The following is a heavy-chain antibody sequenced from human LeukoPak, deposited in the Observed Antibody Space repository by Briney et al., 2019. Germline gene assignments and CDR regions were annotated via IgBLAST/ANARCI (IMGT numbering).Heavy chain of an antibody. CDR3: ARDPTSGYYGMIP. CDR1: GFTFSSYG. V-gene: IGHV3-33*01. J-gene: IGHJ5*02. Sequence: GGSLRLSCAASGFTFSSYGMHWVRQAPGKGLEWVAVIWYDGSNKYYADSVKGRFTISRDNSKNTLYLQMDSLRAEDTAVYYCARDPTSGYYGMIPWGQGTLVTVSS. CDR2: IWYDGSNK. D-gene: IGHD3-22*01.